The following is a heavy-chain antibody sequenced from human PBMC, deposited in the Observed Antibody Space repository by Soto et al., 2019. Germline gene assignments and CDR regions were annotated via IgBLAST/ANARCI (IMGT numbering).Heavy chain of an antibody. J-gene: IGHJ6*02. CDR1: GFTFSIYG. Sequence: PGGSLRLSCAASGFTFSIYGMHWVRQASGKGLEWVAVLSYDGTNIYYADSVKGRFTISRDNSKNTLYLQMNNLKTEDTAVYYCASDSHYDFWSGYFYYYYGMDVWGQGTTVSVSS. D-gene: IGHD3-3*01. CDR2: LSYDGTNI. CDR3: ASDSHYDFWSGYFYYYYGMDV. V-gene: IGHV3-30*03.